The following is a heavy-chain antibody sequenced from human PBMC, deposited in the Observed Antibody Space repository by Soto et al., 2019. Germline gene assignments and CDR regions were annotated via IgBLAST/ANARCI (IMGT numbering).Heavy chain of an antibody. J-gene: IGHJ5*02. CDR3: ARVNYYGSGSYYQNWFDP. CDR2: IYYSGST. CDR1: GGSISSYY. Sequence: SETLSLTCTVSGGSISSYYWSWIRQPPGKGLEWIGYIYYSGSTNYNPSLKGRVTISVDTSKNQFSLKLSSVTAADTAVYYCARVNYYGSGSYYQNWFDPWGQGTLVTVSS. V-gene: IGHV4-59*01. D-gene: IGHD3-10*01.